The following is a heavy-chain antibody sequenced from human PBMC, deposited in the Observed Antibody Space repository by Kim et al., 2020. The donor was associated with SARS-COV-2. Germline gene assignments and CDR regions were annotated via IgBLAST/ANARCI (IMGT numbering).Heavy chain of an antibody. D-gene: IGHD2-8*02. J-gene: IGHJ5*02. Sequence: SQTLSLTCTVSGGSISSYYWSWIRQPPGKGLEWIGYIYDSGSTNNNPSLKSRVTLSVNTSKNQFSLKLSSLPAAATAVYYCPRDWSTPGYWLIRWFDPWG. V-gene: IGHV4-59*13. CDR1: GGSISSYY. CDR3: PRDWSTPGYWLIRWFDP. CDR2: IYDSGST.